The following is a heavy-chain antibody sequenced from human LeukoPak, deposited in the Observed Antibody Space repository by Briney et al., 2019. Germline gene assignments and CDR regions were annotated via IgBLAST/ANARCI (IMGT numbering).Heavy chain of an antibody. CDR1: GFSFGDYA. Sequence: GGSLRLSCTASGFSFGDYAMNWVRQAPGKGLEWVGYIRSKAYGGATEYAASVKGRFTISRDNSKSIAYLQMNSLETEDTAVYYCSRGRGGTYYFDYWGQGTLVIVSS. V-gene: IGHV3-49*04. CDR3: SRGRGGTYYFDY. CDR2: IRSKAYGGAT. D-gene: IGHD1-26*01. J-gene: IGHJ4*02.